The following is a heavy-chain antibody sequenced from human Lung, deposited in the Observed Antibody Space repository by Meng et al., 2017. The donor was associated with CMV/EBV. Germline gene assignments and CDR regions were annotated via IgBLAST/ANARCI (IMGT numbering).Heavy chain of an antibody. Sequence: EQLPEWGPGLVKPSGTLSLTWAVFVGSMSSTNWWSWVRQPRGKGLEWIGEIYQSGSTNYNPSLKSRVSISVDKSKNQFSLKLSSVTAADTAVYYCARADKVRFDYWGQGTLVTVFS. CDR2: IYQSGST. CDR1: VGSMSSTNW. V-gene: IGHV4-4*02. J-gene: IGHJ4*02. CDR3: ARADKVRFDY.